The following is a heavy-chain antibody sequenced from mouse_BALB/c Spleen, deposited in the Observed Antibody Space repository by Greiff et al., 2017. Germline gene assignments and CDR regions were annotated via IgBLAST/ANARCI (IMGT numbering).Heavy chain of an antibody. CDR2: ILPGSGST. CDR3: ARGNSPYAMDY. V-gene: IGHV1-9*01. CDR1: GYTFSSYW. J-gene: IGHJ4*01. Sequence: VQLQQSGAELMKPGASVKISCKATGYTFSSYWIEWVKQRPGHGLEWIGEILPGSGSTNYNEKFKGKATFTADTSSNTAYMQLSSLTSEDSAVYYYARGNSPYAMDYWGQGTSVTVSS. D-gene: IGHD2-12*01.